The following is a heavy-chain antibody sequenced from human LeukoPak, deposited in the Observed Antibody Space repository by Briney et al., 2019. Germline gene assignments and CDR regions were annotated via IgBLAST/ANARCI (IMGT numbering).Heavy chain of an antibody. CDR1: GFTFSSYG. J-gene: IGHJ4*02. CDR2: IRYDGSNK. Sequence: PGGSLRLSCAASGFTFSSYGMHWVRQAPGKGLEWVAFIRYDGSNKYYADSVKGRFTISRDNSKNTLCLQMNSLRAEDTAVYYCAKDSTYYDILTGYSTIGYWGQGALVTVSS. V-gene: IGHV3-30*02. D-gene: IGHD3-9*01. CDR3: AKDSTYYDILTGYSTIGY.